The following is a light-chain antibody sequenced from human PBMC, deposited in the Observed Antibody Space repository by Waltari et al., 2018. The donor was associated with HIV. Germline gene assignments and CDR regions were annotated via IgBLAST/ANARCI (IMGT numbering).Light chain of an antibody. V-gene: IGKV3-15*01. Sequence: EIVMTQSPATLSVTPGERATLSCRSIQSVSGNLAWYQQKPGQAPRLLIYGASTRATGTPSRFSGSGSGTEFTLSISSLQSEDFAVYYCQQYNVWPPWTFGQGTEVEIK. J-gene: IGKJ1*01. CDR3: QQYNVWPPWT. CDR2: GAS. CDR1: QSVSGN.